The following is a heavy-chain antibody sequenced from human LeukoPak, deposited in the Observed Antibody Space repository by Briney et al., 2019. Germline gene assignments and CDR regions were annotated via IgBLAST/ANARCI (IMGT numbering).Heavy chain of an antibody. J-gene: IGHJ4*02. Sequence: GGSLRLSCAASGFTFSSYAMSWVRKAPGKGLEWVSAISGSGGSTYYADSVKGRFTISRDNSKNTLYLQMNSLRAEDTAVYFCAKDALRYFDWLLSFDYWGQGTLVTVSS. CDR3: AKDALRYFDWLLSFDY. D-gene: IGHD3-9*01. V-gene: IGHV3-23*01. CDR2: ISGSGGST. CDR1: GFTFSSYA.